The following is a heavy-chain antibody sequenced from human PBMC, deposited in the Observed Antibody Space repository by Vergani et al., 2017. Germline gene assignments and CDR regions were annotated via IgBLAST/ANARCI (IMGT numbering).Heavy chain of an antibody. D-gene: IGHD2-2*01. J-gene: IGHJ4*02. CDR1: GGSISSYY. V-gene: IGHV4-59*01. Sequence: QVQLQESGPGLVKPSETLSLTCTVSGGSISSYYWSWIRQPPGKGLEWIGYIYYSGSTNYNPSLESRVTISVDTSKNQFSLKLSSVTAADTAVYYCARAAPEDCSSTSCYSFDYWGQGTLVTVSS. CDR3: ARAAPEDCSSTSCYSFDY. CDR2: IYYSGST.